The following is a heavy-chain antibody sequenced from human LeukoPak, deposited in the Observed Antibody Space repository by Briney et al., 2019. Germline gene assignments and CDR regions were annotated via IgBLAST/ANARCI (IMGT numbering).Heavy chain of an antibody. D-gene: IGHD5-24*01. V-gene: IGHV3-7*04. J-gene: IGHJ4*02. Sequence: GGSLGLSCAASGFTFSSYWMSWVRQAPGKGLEWVANIKHEGGEKYYVDSVKGRFTISRDNAKNSLYLQMNSLRPEDTAVYYCAGRGDGNLYYFDHWGQGTLVIASS. CDR2: IKHEGGEK. CDR3: AGRGDGNLYYFDH. CDR1: GFTFSSYW.